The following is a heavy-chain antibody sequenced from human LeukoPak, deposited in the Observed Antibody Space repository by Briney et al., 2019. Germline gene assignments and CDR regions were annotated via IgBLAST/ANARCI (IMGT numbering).Heavy chain of an antibody. CDR2: INHSGST. D-gene: IGHD2-15*01. J-gene: IGHJ4*02. CDR3: ARRITYGRTFDY. V-gene: IGHV4-34*01. Sequence: SETLSLTCAVYGGSFSGYYWSWIRQPPGKGLEWIGEINHSGSTNYNPSLKSRVTISLDTSNNQFSLRLNSVTAADTAVYYCARRITYGRTFDYWGQGILVTVSS. CDR1: GGSFSGYY.